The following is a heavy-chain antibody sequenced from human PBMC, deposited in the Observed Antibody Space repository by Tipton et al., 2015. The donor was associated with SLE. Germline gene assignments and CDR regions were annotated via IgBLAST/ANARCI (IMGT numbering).Heavy chain of an antibody. CDR1: GGSISSSDYY. V-gene: IGHV4-39*01. CDR3: ARLHGVQQAY. CDR2: IHYRGIT. J-gene: IGHJ4*02. D-gene: IGHD4-17*01. Sequence: TLSLTCTISGGSISSSDYYWGWIRQPPGKGLEWIGSIHYRGITHYNASLQSRVTISIDTSKNQFSLQLNSVTAADTSEYFCARLHGVQQAYWGQGKLVTVSS.